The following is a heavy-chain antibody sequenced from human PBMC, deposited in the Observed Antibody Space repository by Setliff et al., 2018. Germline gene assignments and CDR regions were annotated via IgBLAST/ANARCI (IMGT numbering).Heavy chain of an antibody. V-gene: IGHV4-39*07. J-gene: IGHJ6*02. CDR3: ARVSQLVALSLYYYYGMDV. CDR2: IYYSGST. CDR1: GGSISSSSYY. Sequence: SETLSLTCTVSGGSISSSSYYWGWIRQPPGKGLEWIGSIYYSGSTYYNPSLKSRVTISVDTSKNQFSLKLSSVTAADTAVYYCARVSQLVALSLYYYYGMDVWGQGTTVTVSS. D-gene: IGHD6-6*01.